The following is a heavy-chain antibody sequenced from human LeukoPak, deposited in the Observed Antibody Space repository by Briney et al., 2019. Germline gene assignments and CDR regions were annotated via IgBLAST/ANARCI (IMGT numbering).Heavy chain of an antibody. V-gene: IGHV3-30*18. D-gene: IGHD6-13*01. CDR1: RFTFSNYV. Sequence: GGSLRLSCAASRFTFSNYVMHWVRQAAGKGLEWVAVISYDGSDKYYADSVKGRFTISRDNSKNTLYLQMNSLRAEDTAVYYCAKDPRRYSRTGGYFDYWGQGTLVTVSS. CDR2: ISYDGSDK. CDR3: AKDPRRYSRTGGYFDY. J-gene: IGHJ4*02.